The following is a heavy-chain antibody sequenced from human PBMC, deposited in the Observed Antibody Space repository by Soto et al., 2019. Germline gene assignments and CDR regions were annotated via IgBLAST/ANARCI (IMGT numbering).Heavy chain of an antibody. CDR3: AKDTYGYLFEYFQH. Sequence: GGSLRLSCAASGFTFDDYTMHWVRQAPGKGLEWVSLISWDGGSTYYADSVKGRFTISRDNSKNSLYLQMNSLRTEDTALYYCAKDTYGYLFEYFQHWGQGTLVTVSS. J-gene: IGHJ1*01. V-gene: IGHV3-43*01. CDR2: ISWDGGST. CDR1: GFTFDDYT. D-gene: IGHD5-18*01.